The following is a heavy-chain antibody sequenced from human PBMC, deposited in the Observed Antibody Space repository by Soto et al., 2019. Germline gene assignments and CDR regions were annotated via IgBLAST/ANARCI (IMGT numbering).Heavy chain of an antibody. CDR2: TYYRSKWYN. J-gene: IGHJ6*02. D-gene: IGHD2-2*01. CDR3: VRNQPALYGMDV. Sequence: PXQTLSLTCAISGDSVSSNSAAWNWIRQSPSRGLEWLGRTYYRSKWYNDYAVSVKSRITINPDTSKNQFSLQLNSVTPEDTAVYYCVRNQPALYGMDVWGQGTTVTVSS. V-gene: IGHV6-1*01. CDR1: GDSVSSNSAA.